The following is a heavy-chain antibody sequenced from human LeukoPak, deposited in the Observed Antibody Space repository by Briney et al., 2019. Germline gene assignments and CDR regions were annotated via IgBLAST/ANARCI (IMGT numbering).Heavy chain of an antibody. Sequence: GGSLRLSCAASGFTFDDYAMHWVRQAPGKGLEWVSGISWNSGSIGYADSVKGRFTISRDNAKNSLYLQMNSLRAEDTALYYCAKDIRYYYGSGSYPHFDYWAREPWSPSPQ. CDR1: GFTFDDYA. D-gene: IGHD3-10*01. J-gene: IGHJ4*02. V-gene: IGHV3-9*01. CDR2: ISWNSGSI. CDR3: AKDIRYYYGSGSYPHFDY.